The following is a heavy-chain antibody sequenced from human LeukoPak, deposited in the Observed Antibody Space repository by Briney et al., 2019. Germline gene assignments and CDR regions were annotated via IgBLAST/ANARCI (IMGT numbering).Heavy chain of an antibody. CDR3: ARGGRMTTVTTGWFDP. CDR1: GGSINSYY. Sequence: SETLSLTCTVSGGSINSYYWSWIRQPPGKGLEWIGYIYYSGSTNYNPSLKSRVTISVDTSKNQFSLKLTSVTAADTAVYYCARGGRMTTVTTGWFDPWGQGTLVTVSS. CDR2: IYYSGST. D-gene: IGHD4-11*01. V-gene: IGHV4-59*01. J-gene: IGHJ5*02.